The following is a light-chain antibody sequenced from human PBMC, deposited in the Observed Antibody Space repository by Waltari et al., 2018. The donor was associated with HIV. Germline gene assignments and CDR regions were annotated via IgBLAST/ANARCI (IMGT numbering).Light chain of an antibody. Sequence: DIVMTQPPPIPSVSAGARVTLSCRASQGVGSNLAWYQQKVGQAPRLLIYGAATRAAEIPVRFSGSGSGTDFTLTIDSLQSEDFATYYCQQYNIRPRGNTFGQGTKLQIK. V-gene: IGKV3-15*01. CDR2: GAA. CDR3: QQYNIRPRGNT. J-gene: IGKJ2*01. CDR1: QGVGSN.